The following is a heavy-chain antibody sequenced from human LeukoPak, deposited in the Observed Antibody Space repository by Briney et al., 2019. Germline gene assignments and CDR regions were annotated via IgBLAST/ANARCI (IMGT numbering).Heavy chain of an antibody. D-gene: IGHD2-15*01. CDR3: ARVTAAAFDY. CDR2: IIPIFGTA. V-gene: IGHV1-69*05. J-gene: IGHJ4*02. Sequence: ASVKVSCKASGGTFSSYAISWVRQAPGQGLEWMGRIIPIFGTANYAQKFQGRVTITTDESASTAYIELSSLRSEDTAVYYCARVTAAAFDYWGQRTLVTVSS. CDR1: GGTFSSYA.